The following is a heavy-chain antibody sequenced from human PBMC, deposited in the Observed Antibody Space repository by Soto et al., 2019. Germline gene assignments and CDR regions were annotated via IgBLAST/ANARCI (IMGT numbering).Heavy chain of an antibody. CDR2: LHYSGST. Sequence: SETLSLTCTVSGGSISSINFFWGWIRQPPGEGLEWIGSLHYSGSTYYNPSLRSRVTISVDTSKNQFSLKLTSVTAADTALYYCARQRDYYDTSGDSYFDYWGQGTLVTVS. CDR1: GGSISSINFF. CDR3: ARQRDYYDTSGDSYFDY. V-gene: IGHV4-39*01. J-gene: IGHJ4*02. D-gene: IGHD3-22*01.